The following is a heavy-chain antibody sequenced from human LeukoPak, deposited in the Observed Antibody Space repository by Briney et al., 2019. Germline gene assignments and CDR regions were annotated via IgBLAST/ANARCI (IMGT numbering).Heavy chain of an antibody. Sequence: EASVKVSCKASGYTFTSYDINWVRQATGQGLEWMGWMNPNSGNTGYAQKFQGRVTMTRNTSMSTAYMELSSLRSEDTAVYYCARGSVRDGYNYWFDPWGQGTLVTVSS. J-gene: IGHJ5*02. D-gene: IGHD5-24*01. V-gene: IGHV1-8*01. CDR1: GYTFTSYD. CDR3: ARGSVRDGYNYWFDP. CDR2: MNPNSGNT.